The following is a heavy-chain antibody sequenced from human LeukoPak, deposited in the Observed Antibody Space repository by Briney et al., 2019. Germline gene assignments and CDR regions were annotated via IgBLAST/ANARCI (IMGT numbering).Heavy chain of an antibody. V-gene: IGHV1-2*02. CDR1: GYTFTVYY. J-gene: IGHJ4*02. CDR2: INPNSGGT. D-gene: IGHD2-21*01. CDR3: ARDRGDPYSFDY. Sequence: ASVKVSCKASGYTFTVYYMHWVRQASGQGLEYMGWINPNSGGTNYAQKFQGRVTMTRDTSITTAYMELSRLTSDDTAVYYCARDRGDPYSFDYWGQGILVTVSS.